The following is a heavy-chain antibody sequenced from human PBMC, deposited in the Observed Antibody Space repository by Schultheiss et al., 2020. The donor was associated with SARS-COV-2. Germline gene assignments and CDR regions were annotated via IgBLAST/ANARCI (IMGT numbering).Heavy chain of an antibody. D-gene: IGHD1-20*01. J-gene: IGHJ5*02. CDR1: GGSFSGYY. Sequence: SETLSLTCAVYGGSFSGYYWSWIRQPPGKGLEWIGEINHSGSTYYNPSLKSRVTISVDTSKNQFSLKLSSVTAADTAVYYCARRSGITGNLGWFDPWGQGTLVTVSS. CDR2: INHSGST. V-gene: IGHV4-34*01. CDR3: ARRSGITGNLGWFDP.